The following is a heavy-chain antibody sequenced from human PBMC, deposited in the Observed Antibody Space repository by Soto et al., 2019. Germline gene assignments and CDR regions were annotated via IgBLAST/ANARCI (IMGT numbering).Heavy chain of an antibody. D-gene: IGHD2-8*01. CDR3: ARGLRKRKMVYAIPGY. J-gene: IGHJ4*02. CDR2: MNPNSGNT. CDR1: GCTFTSYD. V-gene: IGHV1-8*01. Sequence: QVQLVQSGAEVKKPGASVKVSCKASGCTFTSYDINWVRQATGQGLEWMGWMNPNSGNTGYAQKFQGRVTMTRNTSISAAYMERSSLRSENTAGYYCARGLRKRKMVYAIPGYWGQGTLVTVSS.